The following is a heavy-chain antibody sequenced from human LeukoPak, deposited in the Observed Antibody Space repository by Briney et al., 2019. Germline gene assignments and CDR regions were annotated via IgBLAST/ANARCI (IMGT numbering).Heavy chain of an antibody. CDR3: ARFSIAVAGTLTFDY. J-gene: IGHJ4*02. Sequence: PGGSLRLSCAASGFTFSSYWMSWVRQAPGKGLEWVANIKQDGSEKYYVDSVKGRFTISRDNAKNSLYLQMNSLRAEDTAVYYCARFSIAVAGTLTFDYWGQGTLVTVSS. D-gene: IGHD6-19*01. CDR2: IKQDGSEK. CDR1: GFTFSSYW. V-gene: IGHV3-7*01.